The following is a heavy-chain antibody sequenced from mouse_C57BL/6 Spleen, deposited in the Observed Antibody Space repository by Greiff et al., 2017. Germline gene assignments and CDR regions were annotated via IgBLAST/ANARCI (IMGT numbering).Heavy chain of an antibody. Sequence: QVQLQQSGPELVKPGASVKISCKASGYAFSSSWMNWVKQRPGKGLEWIGRIYPGDGDTNYNGKFKGKATLTADKSSSTAYMQLSSLTSEDSAVYFGARRGGDGSSPAWFAYWGQGTLVTVSA. D-gene: IGHD1-1*01. CDR2: IYPGDGDT. CDR3: ARRGGDGSSPAWFAY. CDR1: GYAFSSSW. J-gene: IGHJ3*01. V-gene: IGHV1-82*01.